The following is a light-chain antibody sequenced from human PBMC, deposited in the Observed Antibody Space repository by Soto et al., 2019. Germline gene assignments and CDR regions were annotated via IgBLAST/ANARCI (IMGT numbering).Light chain of an antibody. V-gene: IGLV2-14*01. CDR2: EVS. Sequence: QSVLTQPASVSGSPGQSITISCTGTSSDVGGYNYVSWYQQHPGKAPKLMIYEVSNRPSGVSNRFSGSKSGNTASLTISGLQAEDEADYYGSSYTSSRTHVVFGGGTKVTVL. J-gene: IGLJ2*01. CDR1: SSDVGGYNY. CDR3: SSYTSSRTHVV.